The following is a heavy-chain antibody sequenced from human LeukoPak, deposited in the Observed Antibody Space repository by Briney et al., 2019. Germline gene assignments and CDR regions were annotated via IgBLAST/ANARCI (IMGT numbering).Heavy chain of an antibody. CDR2: ISGSGGST. CDR1: GFSFSDYA. CDR3: AKVPHRPARQGYGDYGPLDY. D-gene: IGHD4-17*01. V-gene: IGHV3-23*01. Sequence: GGSLRLSCAASGFSFSDYAMTWVRQAPGKGLEWVSAISGSGGSTYYADSVKGRFTISRDNSKNTLYLQMNSLRAEDTAVYYCAKVPHRPARQGYGDYGPLDYWGQGTLVTVSS. J-gene: IGHJ4*02.